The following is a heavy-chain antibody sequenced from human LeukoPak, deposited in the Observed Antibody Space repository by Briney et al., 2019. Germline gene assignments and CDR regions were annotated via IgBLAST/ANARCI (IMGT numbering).Heavy chain of an antibody. CDR2: IYSGGST. J-gene: IGHJ4*02. D-gene: IGHD6-19*01. CDR1: GFTVSSNY. Sequence: GGSLRLSCAASGFTVSSNYMSWVRQAPGKGLEWVSVIYSGGSTYYADSVKGRFTISRHNSKNTLYLQINSLRAEDTAVYYCARVAVAGNFDYWGQGTLVTVSS. CDR3: ARVAVAGNFDY. V-gene: IGHV3-53*04.